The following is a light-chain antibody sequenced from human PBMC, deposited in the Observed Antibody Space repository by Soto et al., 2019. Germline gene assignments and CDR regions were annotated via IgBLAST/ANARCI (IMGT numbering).Light chain of an antibody. Sequence: EIVMTQSPATLSVSPGERATLSCRASQSVNRNLAWYQQKTGQAPGLLIYGASTRATGIPARFSGSGSGTEFTLTISSLQSEDFAVYYCQQYNNWPETFGQGTKVEV. CDR3: QQYNNWPET. J-gene: IGKJ1*01. CDR2: GAS. CDR1: QSVNRN. V-gene: IGKV3-15*01.